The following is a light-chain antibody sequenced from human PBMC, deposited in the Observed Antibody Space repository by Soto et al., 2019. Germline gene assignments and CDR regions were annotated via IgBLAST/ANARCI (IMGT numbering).Light chain of an antibody. J-gene: IGKJ1*01. CDR1: QSISSY. Sequence: DIQMTQSPSSLSASVGDRVTITCPASQSISSYLNWYQHKPGTARKLLIYAASSLPTGVPSRFSGSRSGTDFALNISSLQRDDFASYYCQQTDSFPRTFGQGTKVDIK. V-gene: IGKV1-39*01. CDR3: QQTDSFPRT. CDR2: AAS.